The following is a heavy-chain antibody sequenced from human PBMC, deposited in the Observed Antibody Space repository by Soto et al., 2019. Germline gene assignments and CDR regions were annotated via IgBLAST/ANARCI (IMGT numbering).Heavy chain of an antibody. V-gene: IGHV1-8*01. J-gene: IGHJ6*03. Sequence: ASVKVSCKASGYTFTSYDINWTRQATGQGLEWMGWMNPHSGNTGYAQKFQGRVTMTRNTSISTAYMALSSLRSEDTAVYYCARGPGSYYSYYYYYYMDVWGKGTTVTVSS. CDR1: GYTFTSYD. CDR2: MNPHSGNT. CDR3: ARGPGSYYSYYYYYYMDV. D-gene: IGHD3-10*01.